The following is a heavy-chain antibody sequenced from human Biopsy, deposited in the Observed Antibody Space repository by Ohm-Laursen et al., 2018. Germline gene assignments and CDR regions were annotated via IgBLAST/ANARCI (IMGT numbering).Heavy chain of an antibody. D-gene: IGHD3-9*01. Sequence: TLSLTCTVSGDSISSGGNYWSWICQFPGRGLEWIAYIYHTGSTYYNPSLRSRLSIAIDTSKNQFSLKLSSVTAADTAVYYCAGLVTGFIDPWGQGTLVTVSS. CDR1: GDSISSGGNY. J-gene: IGHJ5*02. V-gene: IGHV4-31*03. CDR2: IYHTGST. CDR3: AGLVTGFIDP.